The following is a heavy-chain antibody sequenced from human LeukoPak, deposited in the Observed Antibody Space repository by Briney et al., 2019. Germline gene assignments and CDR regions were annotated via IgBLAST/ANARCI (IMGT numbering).Heavy chain of an antibody. J-gene: IGHJ6*02. CDR2: INHSGST. Sequence: SETLSLTCAVYGGSFSGYYWSWIRQPPGKGLEGIGEINHSGSTNYNPSLKSRVTISVDTSKNQISLKLSSVTAADTAVYYCARDDYDILTGHYGMDVWGQGTTVTVSS. CDR3: ARDDYDILTGHYGMDV. D-gene: IGHD3-9*01. V-gene: IGHV4-34*01. CDR1: GGSFSGYY.